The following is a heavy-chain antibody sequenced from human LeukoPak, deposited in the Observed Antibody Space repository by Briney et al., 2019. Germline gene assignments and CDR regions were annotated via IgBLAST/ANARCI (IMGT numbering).Heavy chain of an antibody. CDR1: GFTFSSYS. J-gene: IGHJ4*02. CDR2: IGSSSSPT. V-gene: IGHV3-48*01. Sequence: GGSLRLSCSASGFTFSSYSMNWVRQAPGKGLEWVSYIGSSSSPTYYADSVKGRFTISRDNAKNSLYLQLNSLRAEDTAVYYCARGFKTAGDGRAYWGQGTLVTVSS. D-gene: IGHD4-17*01. CDR3: ARGFKTAGDGRAY.